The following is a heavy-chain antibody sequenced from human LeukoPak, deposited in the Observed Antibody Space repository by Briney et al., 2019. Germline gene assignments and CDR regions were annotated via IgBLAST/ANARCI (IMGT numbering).Heavy chain of an antibody. J-gene: IGHJ4*02. V-gene: IGHV1-69*04. CDR1: GGTFSSYA. CDR3: ARDWTYYYDSSGYNFDY. Sequence: VASVKVSCKASGGTFSSYAISWVRQAPGQGLEWMGRIIPILGIANYAQKFQGRVTITADKSTSTAYMELSSLRSEDTAVYYCARDWTYYYDSSGYNFDYWGQGTLVTVSS. CDR2: IIPILGIA. D-gene: IGHD3-22*01.